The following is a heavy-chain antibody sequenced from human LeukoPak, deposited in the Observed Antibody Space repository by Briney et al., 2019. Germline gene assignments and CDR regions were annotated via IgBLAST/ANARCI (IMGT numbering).Heavy chain of an antibody. D-gene: IGHD3-10*01. J-gene: IGHJ4*02. CDR2: INPNSGGT. V-gene: IGHV1-2*06. CDR1: GYTFTGYY. Sequence: GASVKVSCKVSGYTFTGYYMHWVRQAPGQGLEWMGRINPNSGGTNYAQKFQGRVTMTRDTSISTAYMELSRLRSDDTAVYYCARASYYGSGSGDFDYWGQGTLVTVSS. CDR3: ARASYYGSGSGDFDY.